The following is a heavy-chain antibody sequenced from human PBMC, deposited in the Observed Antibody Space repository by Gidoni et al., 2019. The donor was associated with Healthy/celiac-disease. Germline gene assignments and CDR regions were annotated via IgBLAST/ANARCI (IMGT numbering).Heavy chain of an antibody. Sequence: QVQLQASCPGLVKPSETLSLTCTVAGGSNSSYFWSWIRQPPGKGLEWIGYIYYSGSTNYNPSLKSRVTISVDTSKNQFSLKLSSVTAADTAVYYCARDSPKGDYYGSGSPTGYFDYWGQGTLVTVSS. CDR1: GGSNSSYF. V-gene: IGHV4-59*01. CDR2: IYYSGST. J-gene: IGHJ4*02. CDR3: ARDSPKGDYYGSGSPTGYFDY. D-gene: IGHD3-10*01.